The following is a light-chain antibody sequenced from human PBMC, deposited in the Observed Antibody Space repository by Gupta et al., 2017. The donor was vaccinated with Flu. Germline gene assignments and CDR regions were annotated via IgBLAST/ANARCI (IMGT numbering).Light chain of an antibody. CDR2: DVS. CDR3: CSYAGSYTFVV. J-gene: IGLJ2*01. V-gene: IGLV2-11*01. CDR1: SSDVGGYNY. Sequence: QSALTRPRSVSGSPGQPVTISCTGTSSDVGGYNYVSWYQQHPGKAPKLMIYDVSKRPSGVPDRFSGSKSGNTASLTISGLQAEDEADYYCCSYAGSYTFVVFGGGTKLTVL.